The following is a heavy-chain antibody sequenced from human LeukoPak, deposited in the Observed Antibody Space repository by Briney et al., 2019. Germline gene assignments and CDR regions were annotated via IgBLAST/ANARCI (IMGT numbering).Heavy chain of an antibody. Sequence: GGSLRLSCAASGFTFSSYAMSWVRQAPGKGLEWVSAISGSGGSTYYADSVKGRFTISRDNSKNTLYLQMNSLRAEDTAVYYCAKDKAVATISRTTGGFDYWGQGTLVTVSS. CDR3: AKDKAVATISRTTGGFDY. CDR2: ISGSGGST. J-gene: IGHJ4*02. D-gene: IGHD5-12*01. CDR1: GFTFSSYA. V-gene: IGHV3-23*01.